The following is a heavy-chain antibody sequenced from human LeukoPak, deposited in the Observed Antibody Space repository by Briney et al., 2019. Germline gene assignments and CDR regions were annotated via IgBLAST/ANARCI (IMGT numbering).Heavy chain of an antibody. V-gene: IGHV4-61*01. Sequence: SETLSLTCTVSGGSVSSDISYWSWIRQPPGKGLEWIGYIHYSGSTNYNPSLKSRVTISVDTSKNQFSLRLSSVTAADTAVYYCARDSGNWFDPWGQATLVTVSS. CDR1: GGSVSSDISY. CDR2: IHYSGST. J-gene: IGHJ5*02. CDR3: ARDSGNWFDP. D-gene: IGHD3-10*01.